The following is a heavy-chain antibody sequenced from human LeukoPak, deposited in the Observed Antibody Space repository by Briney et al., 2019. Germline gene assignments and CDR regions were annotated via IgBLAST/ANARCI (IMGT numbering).Heavy chain of an antibody. CDR3: ASDRSGYYSWVDY. V-gene: IGHV3-30*03. D-gene: IGHD3-22*01. J-gene: IGHJ4*02. CDR2: ISYDGSNK. CDR1: GFTFSSYG. Sequence: GGSLRLSCAASGFTFSSYGMHWVRQAPGKGLEWVAVISYDGSNKYYADSVKGRFTISRDNSKNTLYLQMNSLRAEDTAVYYCASDRSGYYSWVDYWGQGTLVTVSS.